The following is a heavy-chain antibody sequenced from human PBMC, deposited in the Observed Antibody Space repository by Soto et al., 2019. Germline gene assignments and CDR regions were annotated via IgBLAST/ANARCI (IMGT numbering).Heavy chain of an antibody. Sequence: GKSLKISCKGSGYRFSSYWIAWVRQMPGKGLEWMGIIYPGDSDTRYSPSFEGQVTISADKSNSTAYLQWSSLKASDTAMCYCARQGSNGAYYYYGMDVWGQGTTVTVSS. CDR1: GYRFSSYW. CDR3: ARQGSNGAYYYYGMDV. CDR2: IYPGDSDT. V-gene: IGHV5-51*01. J-gene: IGHJ6*02. D-gene: IGHD3-16*01.